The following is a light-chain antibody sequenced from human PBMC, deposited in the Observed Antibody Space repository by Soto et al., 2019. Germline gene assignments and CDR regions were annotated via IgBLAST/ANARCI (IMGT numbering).Light chain of an antibody. Sequence: QWSWAQSASVSGSPGQSITISCTGTSSDVGGFNYVSWYQQHPGNAPKLIIHDVSDRPSGVSDRFSGSKSGNTASLTISGLQADDESDYYCSSFTSSNTVLFGGGTKVTVL. J-gene: IGLJ2*01. CDR3: SSFTSSNTVL. CDR1: SSDVGGFNY. V-gene: IGLV2-14*03. CDR2: DVS.